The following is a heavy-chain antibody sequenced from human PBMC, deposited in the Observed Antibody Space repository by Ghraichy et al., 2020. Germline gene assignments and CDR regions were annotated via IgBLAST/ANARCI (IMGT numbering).Heavy chain of an antibody. CDR2: IRYDGSNK. J-gene: IGHJ4*02. Sequence: GGSLRLSCAASGFTFSSYGMHWVRQAPGKGLEWVAFIRYDGSNKYYADSVKGRFTISRDNSKNTLYLQMNSLRAEDTAVYYCANTKDTAMVPFDYWGQGTLVTVSS. D-gene: IGHD5-18*01. V-gene: IGHV3-30*02. CDR1: GFTFSSYG. CDR3: ANTKDTAMVPFDY.